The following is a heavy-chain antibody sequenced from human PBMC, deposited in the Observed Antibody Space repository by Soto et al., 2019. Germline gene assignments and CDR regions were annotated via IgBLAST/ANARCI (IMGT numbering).Heavy chain of an antibody. V-gene: IGHV3-7*01. J-gene: IGHJ4*02. D-gene: IGHD1-26*01. CDR3: ARDGVNSEFDY. CDR1: GFTFSSYW. Sequence: GGSLRLSCAASGFTFSSYWMNWVRQAPGKGLEWVANIKQDGSGTYYVDSVQGRFTISRDNAKNSLYLQMNSLRAVAMAVYYCARDGVNSEFDYGGQGPWVPVS. CDR2: IKQDGSGT.